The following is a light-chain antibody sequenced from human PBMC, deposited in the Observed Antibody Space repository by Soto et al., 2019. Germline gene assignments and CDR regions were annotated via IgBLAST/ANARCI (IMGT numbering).Light chain of an antibody. V-gene: IGKV3-20*01. CDR3: QQYGSSPAT. J-gene: IGKJ1*01. CDR1: QTGSNSY. Sequence: VLTQSLGTLALSPGESATLSCRASQTGSNSYLAWYQQKSGQAPRLLIYGVSTRATGIPDRFSGSGSGTDFTLTISRLEPEDFAVYYCQQYGSSPATFGQGTKVDIK. CDR2: GVS.